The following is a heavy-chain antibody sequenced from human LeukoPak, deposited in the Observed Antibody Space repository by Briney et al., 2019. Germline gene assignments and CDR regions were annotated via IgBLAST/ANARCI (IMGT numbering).Heavy chain of an antibody. CDR2: ISYVGSNK. D-gene: IGHD6-19*01. J-gene: IGHJ4*02. CDR3: ARVHSSGWYSIDY. Sequence: GGSLRLSCAASGFTFSSYNMNWVRQAPGKGLEWVAVISYVGSNKYYADSVKGRFTISRDDSKNTLYLQMNSVRVEDTAMYYCARVHSSGWYSIDYWGQGTLVTVSS. CDR1: GFTFSSYN. V-gene: IGHV3-30-3*01.